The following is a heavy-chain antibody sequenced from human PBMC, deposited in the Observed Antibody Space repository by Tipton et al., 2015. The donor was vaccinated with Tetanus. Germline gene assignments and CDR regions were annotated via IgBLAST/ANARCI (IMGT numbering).Heavy chain of an antibody. Sequence: SLRLSCTASGFTFGDYAMSWFRQAPGKGLEWVGFIRSKAYGGTTEYAASVKGRFTISRDDSKSIAYLQMNSLKTEDTAVYYCTRGPWGSGWYLNNWFDPWGQGTLVTVSS. D-gene: IGHD6-19*01. J-gene: IGHJ5*02. CDR3: TRGPWGSGWYLNNWFDP. CDR1: GFTFGDYA. CDR2: IRSKAYGGTT. V-gene: IGHV3-49*03.